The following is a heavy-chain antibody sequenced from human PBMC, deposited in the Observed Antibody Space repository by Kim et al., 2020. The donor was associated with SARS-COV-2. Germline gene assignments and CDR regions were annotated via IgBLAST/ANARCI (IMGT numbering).Heavy chain of an antibody. CDR2: ISYDGSNK. CDR1: GFTFSSYG. V-gene: IGHV3-30*18. Sequence: GGSLRLSCAASGFTFSSYGMHWVRQAPGKGLEWVAVISYDGSNKYYADSVKGRFTISRDNSKNTLYLQMNSLRAEDTAVYYCAKGTAAPNYYGMDVWGQGPRVP. D-gene: IGHD6-6*01. CDR3: AKGTAAPNYYGMDV. J-gene: IGHJ6*02.